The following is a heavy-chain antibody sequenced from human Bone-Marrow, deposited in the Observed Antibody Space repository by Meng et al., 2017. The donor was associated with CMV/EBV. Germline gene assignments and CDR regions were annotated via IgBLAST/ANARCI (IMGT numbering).Heavy chain of an antibody. CDR1: GFTFSSYW. CDR2: IKSKSDGGTT. CDR3: TTFVYYVPSSQSY. D-gene: IGHD3-10*02. Sequence: GESLKISCAASGFTFSSYWMSWVRQAPGKGLEWVGRIKSKSDGGTTDYAAPVKGRFTISRDDSKNTLNMQMNSLKTEDTAVYYCTTFVYYVPSSQSYWGQGTLVTVAS. J-gene: IGHJ4*02. V-gene: IGHV3-15*01.